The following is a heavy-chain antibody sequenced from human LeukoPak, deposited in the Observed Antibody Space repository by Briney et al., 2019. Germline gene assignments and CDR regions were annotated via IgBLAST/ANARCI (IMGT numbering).Heavy chain of an antibody. J-gene: IGHJ3*02. CDR3: ARDSDDYGDYEHAFDI. CDR1: GFTFSSYS. D-gene: IGHD4-17*01. CDR2: ISSSSSPK. Sequence: GGSLRLSCAASGFTFSSYSMNWVRQAPGKGLEWVSYISSSSSPKYYADSVKGRFSISRDNAKNSLYLLMSSLRAEDTAMYYCARDSDDYGDYEHAFDIWGQGTMVTVSS. V-gene: IGHV3-48*01.